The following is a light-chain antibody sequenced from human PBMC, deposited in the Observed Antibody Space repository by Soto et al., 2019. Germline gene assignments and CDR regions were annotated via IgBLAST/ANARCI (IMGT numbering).Light chain of an antibody. CDR1: QSISTY. Sequence: AIRMTQSPSSLSAATGDRVTITCRASQSISTYLAWYQQKPGKAPKLLIYGAYNRATGIPPRFSGSGSGTDFTLTISRLEPEDFAVYYCQQYGSSGTFGQGTKVDI. CDR3: QQYGSSGT. V-gene: IGKV1-8*01. CDR2: GAY. J-gene: IGKJ1*01.